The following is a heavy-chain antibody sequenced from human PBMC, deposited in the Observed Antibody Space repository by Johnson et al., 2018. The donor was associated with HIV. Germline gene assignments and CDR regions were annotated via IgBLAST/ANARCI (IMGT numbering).Heavy chain of an antibody. D-gene: IGHD5-12*01. Sequence: EVQLVESGGGLVQPGGSLTLSCAASGFIFSDSDIHWVRQAPGKGLEWVSAISGSGGSTYYAESVKGRFTISRDNSKNTLYLQMNSLGAGDTAVYYCAKDQHGPLVPTVMRDDAFDIWGQGTMVTVSS. CDR2: ISGSGGST. CDR1: GFIFSDSD. V-gene: IGHV3-23*04. CDR3: AKDQHGPLVPTVMRDDAFDI. J-gene: IGHJ3*02.